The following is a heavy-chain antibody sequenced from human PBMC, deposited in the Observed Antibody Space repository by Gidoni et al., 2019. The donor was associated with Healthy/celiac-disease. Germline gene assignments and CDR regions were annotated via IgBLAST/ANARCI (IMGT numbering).Heavy chain of an antibody. CDR1: GGSFSGYY. Sequence: QVQLQQWGAGLLKPSETLSLTCAVYGGSFSGYYWSWIRQPPGNGLEWIGEINHSGSTNYNPSLKSRVTISVDTSKNQFSLKLSSVTAADTAVYYCARVRRIAVSRVFDYWGQGTLVTVSS. J-gene: IGHJ4*02. V-gene: IGHV4-34*01. CDR2: INHSGST. D-gene: IGHD6-19*01. CDR3: ARVRRIAVSRVFDY.